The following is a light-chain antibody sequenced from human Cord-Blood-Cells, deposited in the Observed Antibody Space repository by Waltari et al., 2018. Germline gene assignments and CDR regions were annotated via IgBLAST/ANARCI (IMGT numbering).Light chain of an antibody. J-gene: IGLJ2*01. CDR1: RSDGGGYHY. CDR3: SSYTSSSTLVV. V-gene: IGLV2-14*01. Sequence: QSALTQPASVSGSTGQSITIPCTGPRSDGGGYHYVSRYQQHPGKAPRLMIYDVSNRPSEVSNRFSGSKSGNTASLTISGLQAEDEADYYCSSYTSSSTLVVFGGGTKLTVL. CDR2: DVS.